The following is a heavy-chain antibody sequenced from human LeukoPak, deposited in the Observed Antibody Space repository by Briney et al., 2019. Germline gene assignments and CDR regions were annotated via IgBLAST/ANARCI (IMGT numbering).Heavy chain of an antibody. V-gene: IGHV3-49*04. CDR1: GFTFGDFA. J-gene: IGHJ4*02. Sequence: GGSLRLSCTASGFTFGDFAMSWVRQLPGKGLEWVCFIRSKAYGGTAEYAASVKGRFTISRDDSKSIAYLQMNSLKTEDTAVYYCARGTSYYDSSGYNVYFFDYWGQGSLVTVSS. CDR2: IRSKAYGGTA. D-gene: IGHD3-22*01. CDR3: ARGTSYYDSSGYNVYFFDY.